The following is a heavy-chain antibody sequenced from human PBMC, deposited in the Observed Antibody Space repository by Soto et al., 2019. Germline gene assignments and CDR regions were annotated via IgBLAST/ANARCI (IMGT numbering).Heavy chain of an antibody. CDR1: GFTFSSYW. Sequence: PGGSLRLSCAASGFTFSSYWMSWVRQAPGKGLEWVANIKQDGSEKYYVDSVKGRFTISRDNAKNSLYLQMNSLRAEDTAVYYCATDFWSGYGYFDYRGQGTLVTVSS. V-gene: IGHV3-7*01. CDR3: ATDFWSGYGYFDY. D-gene: IGHD3-3*01. CDR2: IKQDGSEK. J-gene: IGHJ4*02.